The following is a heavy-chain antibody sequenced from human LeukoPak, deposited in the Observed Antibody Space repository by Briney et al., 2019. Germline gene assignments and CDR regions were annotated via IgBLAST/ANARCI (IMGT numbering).Heavy chain of an antibody. J-gene: IGHJ4*02. CDR2: ISSSSSTI. V-gene: IGHV3-48*02. CDR3: ARDDNDILTGYYIDY. CDR1: GFTFSSYS. Sequence: GGSLRLSRAASGFTFSSYSMNWVRQAPGKGLEWVSYISSSSSTIYYADSVKGRFTISRDNAKNSLYLQMNSLRDEDTAVYYCARDDNDILTGYYIDYWGQGTLVTVSS. D-gene: IGHD3-9*01.